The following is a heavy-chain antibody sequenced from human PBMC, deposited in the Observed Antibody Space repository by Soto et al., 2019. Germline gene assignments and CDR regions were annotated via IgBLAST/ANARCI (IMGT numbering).Heavy chain of an antibody. CDR2: ISYDGSNK. V-gene: IGHV3-30*18. J-gene: IGHJ4*02. D-gene: IGHD6-6*01. Sequence: VQLVESGGGVVQPGRSLRLSCAASGFTFSSYGMHWVRQAPGKGLEWVAVISYDGSNKYYADSVKGRFTISRDNSKNTLYLQMNSLRAEDTAVYYCAKDQIAARPVGLTDYWGQGTLVTVSS. CDR1: GFTFSSYG. CDR3: AKDQIAARPVGLTDY.